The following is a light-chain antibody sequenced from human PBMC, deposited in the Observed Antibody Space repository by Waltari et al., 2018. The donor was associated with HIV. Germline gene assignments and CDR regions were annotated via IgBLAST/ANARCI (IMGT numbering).Light chain of an antibody. CDR1: SSDVGAYNY. CDR2: EVS. Sequence: QSALTQPPSASGSPGQSVTISCTGTSSDVGAYNYVSWYQQHPGKAPKLMISEVSERPSGVPDRFSGSKSGNTASLTVSGLQVEDEADYYCSSYTSSSPVFGGGTKLTVL. CDR3: SSYTSSSPV. J-gene: IGLJ2*01. V-gene: IGLV2-8*01.